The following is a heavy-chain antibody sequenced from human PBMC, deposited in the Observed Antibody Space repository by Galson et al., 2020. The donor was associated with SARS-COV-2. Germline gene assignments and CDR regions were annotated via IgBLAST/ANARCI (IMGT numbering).Heavy chain of an antibody. D-gene: IGHD3-10*01. J-gene: IGHJ4*02. CDR3: AKDQIGYYGSGSYSDD. CDR1: EFTFISYR. V-gene: IGHV3-30*02. CDR2: IQYDGSNK. Sequence: GGPLRLSFAASEFTFISYRMHWVRQAPGKGLEWVAFIQYDGSNKYYAAPVKGRFTISRNNSKNTLYLQMNSLRAEDTAVYYCAKDQIGYYGSGSYSDDWGQGTLVTVFS.